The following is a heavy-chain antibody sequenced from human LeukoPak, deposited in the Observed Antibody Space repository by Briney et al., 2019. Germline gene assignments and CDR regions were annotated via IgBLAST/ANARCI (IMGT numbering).Heavy chain of an antibody. D-gene: IGHD5-18*01. CDR1: GGTFSSYA. V-gene: IGHV1-69*06. J-gene: IGHJ5*02. CDR3: ARERDTQRGFDP. Sequence: ASVKVSCKASGGTFSSYAISWVRQAPGQGLEWMGGIIPIFGTANYAQKFQGRVTITADKSTSTAYMELSSLRSEDTAVYYCARERDTQRGFDPWGQGTLVTVSS. CDR2: IIPIFGTA.